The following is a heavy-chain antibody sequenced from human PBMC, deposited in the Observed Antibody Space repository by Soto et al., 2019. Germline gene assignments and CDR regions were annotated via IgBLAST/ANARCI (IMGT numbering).Heavy chain of an antibody. CDR1: GGTFPSDT. J-gene: IGHJ3*02. CDR3: ARPTSGYYHDAFDI. CDR2: IVPIFGTP. D-gene: IGHD3-22*01. Sequence: QVQLMQSGSEVKKPGSSVKVSCKASGGTFPSDTISWVRQAPGQGLEWMGGIVPIFGTPNYAQKFQGRVTITADGSTNTAYMELSSLRSEDTAVYYCARPTSGYYHDAFDIWGQGTLVTVSS. V-gene: IGHV1-69*01.